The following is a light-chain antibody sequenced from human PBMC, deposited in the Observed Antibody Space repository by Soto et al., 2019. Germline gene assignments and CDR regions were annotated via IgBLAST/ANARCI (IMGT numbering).Light chain of an antibody. CDR2: EVS. V-gene: IGLV2-8*01. Sequence: QSALTQPPSASGSPGQSVAISCTGTSSDIGAYKFVSWYQQHPGKAPKLIIYEVSRRPSGVPDRFSGSKSGNTASLTVSGLLAEDEADYYCSLYAGTNSVVFGGGNKLTVL. J-gene: IGLJ2*01. CDR1: SSDIGAYKF. CDR3: SLYAGTNSVV.